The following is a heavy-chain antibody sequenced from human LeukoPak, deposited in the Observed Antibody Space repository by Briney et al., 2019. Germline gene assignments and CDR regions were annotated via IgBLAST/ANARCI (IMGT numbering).Heavy chain of an antibody. D-gene: IGHD6-13*01. CDR3: AREGFSRGYYQYYYMDV. J-gene: IGHJ6*03. V-gene: IGHV3-53*01. Sequence: GGSLRLSCAASGFTVSSNFMSWVRQAPGKGLEWVAVIYSGGSTDHADSVKGRFTISRDNSKNTLYLQMSSLRAEDTALYYCAREGFSRGYYQYYYMDVWGKGTTVTVSS. CDR2: IYSGGST. CDR1: GFTVSSNF.